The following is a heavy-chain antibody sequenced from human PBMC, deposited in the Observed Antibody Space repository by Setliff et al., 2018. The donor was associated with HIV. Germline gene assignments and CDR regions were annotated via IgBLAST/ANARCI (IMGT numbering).Heavy chain of an antibody. J-gene: IGHJ4*01. CDR2: FHSSGST. D-gene: IGHD5-18*01. Sequence: SETLSLTCNVSGDSISSSSYYWGWIRQPPGKGLEWIGSFHSSGSTSYNPSLRSRVTLSVDTSKNQLSLKVTSVTAADTAVYYCARQTSYDRGYGYCFDEWGHGTLVTVSS. CDR3: ARQTSYDRGYGYCFDE. CDR1: GDSISSSSYY. V-gene: IGHV4-39*01.